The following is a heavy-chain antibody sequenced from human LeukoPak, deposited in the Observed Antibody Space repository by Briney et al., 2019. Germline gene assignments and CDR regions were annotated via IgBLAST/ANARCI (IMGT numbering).Heavy chain of an antibody. J-gene: IGHJ4*02. CDR2: FDPEDGET. CDR3: ATSLIYGSGTLGDDY. V-gene: IGHV1-24*01. Sequence: GASVKISCKVSGYTLTELSMHWVRQAPGKGLEWMGGFDPEDGETIYAQKFQGRVTMTEDTSTDTAYMELSSLRSEDTAVNYCATSLIYGSGTLGDDYWGQGTLVTVSS. D-gene: IGHD3-10*01. CDR1: GYTLTELS.